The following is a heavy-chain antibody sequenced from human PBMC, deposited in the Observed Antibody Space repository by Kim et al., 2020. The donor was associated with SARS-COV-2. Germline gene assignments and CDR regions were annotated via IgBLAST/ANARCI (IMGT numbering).Heavy chain of an antibody. CDR2: IYYSGST. CDR3: ARRGRYSSGRPVDY. CDR1: GGSISSSSYY. Sequence: SETLSLTCTVSGGSISSSSYYWGWIRQPPGKGLEWIGSIYYSGSTYYNPSLKSRVTISVDTSKNQFSLKLSSVTAADTAVYYCARRGRYSSGRPVDYWGQGTLVTVSS. V-gene: IGHV4-39*01. J-gene: IGHJ4*02. D-gene: IGHD6-19*01.